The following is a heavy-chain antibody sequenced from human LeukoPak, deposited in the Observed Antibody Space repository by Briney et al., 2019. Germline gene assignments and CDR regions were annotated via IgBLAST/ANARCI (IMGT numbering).Heavy chain of an antibody. D-gene: IGHD6-19*01. CDR3: ARTEPGYSSGWRDFDY. Sequence: ASVKVSCKASGYTFTSYDINWVRQATGQGLEWMGWMNPNSGNTGYAQKFQGRVTVTRNTSISTAYMELSSLRSEDTAVYYCARTEPGYSSGWRDFDYWGQGTLVTVSS. CDR2: MNPNSGNT. CDR1: GYTFTSYD. J-gene: IGHJ4*02. V-gene: IGHV1-8*01.